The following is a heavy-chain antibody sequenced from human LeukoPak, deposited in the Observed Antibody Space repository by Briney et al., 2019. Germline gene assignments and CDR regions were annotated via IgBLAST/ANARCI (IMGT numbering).Heavy chain of an antibody. Sequence: PGGSLRLSCAASGFTFSSYGMHWVRQAPGKGLEWVAVIWYDGSNKYYADSVKGRFTISRDNSKNTLYLQMNSLRAGDTAVYYCARDAYCSSTSCYEIDYWGQGTLVTVSS. CDR3: ARDAYCSSTSCYEIDY. CDR2: IWYDGSNK. CDR1: GFTFSSYG. J-gene: IGHJ4*02. V-gene: IGHV3-33*01. D-gene: IGHD2-2*01.